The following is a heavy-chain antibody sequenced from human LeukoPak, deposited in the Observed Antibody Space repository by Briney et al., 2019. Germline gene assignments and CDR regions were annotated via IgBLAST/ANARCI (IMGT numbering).Heavy chain of an antibody. D-gene: IGHD6-13*01. CDR2: TFFRSKWYN. CDR3: ARDMAADVSYYYYMDV. CDR1: GDSVSSNSAA. Sequence: SQTLSLTCIISGDSVSSNSAAWNWIRQSPSRGLEWLGRTFFRSKWYNDYAVSVKSRITINPDTSKNQFSLQLKSVSPEDTAVYYCARDMAADVSYYYYMDVWGKGTTVTVSS. V-gene: IGHV6-1*01. J-gene: IGHJ6*03.